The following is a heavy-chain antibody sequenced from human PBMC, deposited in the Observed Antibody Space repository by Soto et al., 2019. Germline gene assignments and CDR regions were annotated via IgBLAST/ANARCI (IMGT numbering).Heavy chain of an antibody. Sequence: GGSLRLSCAASGFTFSSYAMSWVRQAPGKGLEWVSAISGSGGSTYYADSVKGRFTISRDNSKNTLYLQMNSLRAEDTAVYYCAIADLTLRYFDWLSEDYFDYWGQGTLVTVSS. D-gene: IGHD3-9*01. V-gene: IGHV3-23*01. CDR2: ISGSGGST. CDR3: AIADLTLRYFDWLSEDYFDY. J-gene: IGHJ4*02. CDR1: GFTFSSYA.